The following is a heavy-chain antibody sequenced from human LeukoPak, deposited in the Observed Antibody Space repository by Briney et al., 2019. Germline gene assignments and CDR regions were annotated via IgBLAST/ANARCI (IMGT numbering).Heavy chain of an antibody. Sequence: GESLQISCTISGYTFTNYWIGWVRQMPGEGLEWMWIIYPGDSDTAYSPSFKGHVIMSADKSINTAYLHWITLRATDSAMYYCARVHYSSSWTYYFDYWGQGTLVSVSS. CDR2: IYPGDSDT. D-gene: IGHD6-13*01. V-gene: IGHV5-51*01. CDR1: GYTFTNYW. J-gene: IGHJ4*02. CDR3: ARVHYSSSWTYYFDY.